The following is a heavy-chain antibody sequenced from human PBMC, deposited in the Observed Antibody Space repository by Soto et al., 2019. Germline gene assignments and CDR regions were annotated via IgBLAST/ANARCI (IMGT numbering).Heavy chain of an antibody. CDR1: GFTFSSSG. Sequence: EGQLLQSGGGQVQPGESLRVSCAASGFTFSSSGMSWVRQAPGKGLEWVSSISVRGDYRYYADSVKGRFTISRDNSKNTLYLQMNSLTAEDTAVYYCANHGGFDFWGQGKMVAVSS. CDR2: ISVRGDYR. J-gene: IGHJ3*01. V-gene: IGHV3-23*01. D-gene: IGHD4-17*01. CDR3: ANHGGFDF.